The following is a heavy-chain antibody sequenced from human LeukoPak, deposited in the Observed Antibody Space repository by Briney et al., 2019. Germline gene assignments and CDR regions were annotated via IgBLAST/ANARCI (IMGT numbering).Heavy chain of an antibody. CDR2: IRSTDSGT. CDR1: GFTFNTYP. V-gene: IGHV3-48*01. J-gene: IGHJ4*02. D-gene: IGHD4-17*01. CDR3: ATDLHYGFDY. Sequence: GGSLRLSCAASGFTFNTYPMNWVRQAPGKGLEWISNIRSTDSGTYYADSVKGRFIISRDNAENSLYLQMNSLRAEDTAVYYCATDLHYGFDYWGQGTLVTVSS.